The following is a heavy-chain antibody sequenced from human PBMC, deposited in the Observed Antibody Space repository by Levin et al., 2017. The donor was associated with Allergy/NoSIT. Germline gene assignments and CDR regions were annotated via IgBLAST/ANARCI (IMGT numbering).Heavy chain of an antibody. CDR1: DGSFGGYS. CDR2: ISDSGGS. CDR3: AKYSYGSFDS. J-gene: IGHJ4*02. V-gene: IGHV4-34*01. Sequence: SETLSLTCAVYDGSFGGYSWSWIRQPPGKGLEWIGEISDSGGSNSKPSFKSRVTISLDTSKNLFSLKLSSVTAADTAVYYCAKYSYGSFDSWGQGTLVIVSS. D-gene: IGHD3-10*01.